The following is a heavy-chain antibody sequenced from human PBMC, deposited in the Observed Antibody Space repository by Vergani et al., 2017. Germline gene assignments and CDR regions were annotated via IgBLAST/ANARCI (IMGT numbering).Heavy chain of an antibody. CDR1: GGSISSHY. D-gene: IGHD6-13*01. CDR3: AGPSGARNRQSSSWDRGDAFDI. Sequence: QVQLQESGPGLVKPSETLSLTCTVSGGSISSHYWSWIRQPPGKGLEWIGYIYYSGSTNYNPSLKSRVTISVDTFKNQFSLKLSAVSAAETAVYYCAGPSGARNRQSSSWDRGDAFDIWGQGTMVTVSS. CDR2: IYYSGST. J-gene: IGHJ3*02. V-gene: IGHV4-59*11.